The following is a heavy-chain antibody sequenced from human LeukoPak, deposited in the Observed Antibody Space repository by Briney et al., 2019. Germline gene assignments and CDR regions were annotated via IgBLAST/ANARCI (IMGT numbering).Heavy chain of an antibody. CDR2: INPNSGGT. CDR3: ARATIDWNYDY. Sequence: ASVKVSCKASGYTLTGYYMHWVRQAPGQGLEWMGWINPNSGGTNYAQKFQGRVTMTRDTSISTAYMELTRLRSDDTAVYYCARATIDWNYDYWGQGTLVTVSS. J-gene: IGHJ4*02. CDR1: GYTLTGYY. V-gene: IGHV1-2*02. D-gene: IGHD1-7*01.